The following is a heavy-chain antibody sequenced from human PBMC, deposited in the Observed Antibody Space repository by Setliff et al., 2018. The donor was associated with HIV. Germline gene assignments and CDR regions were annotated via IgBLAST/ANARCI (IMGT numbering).Heavy chain of an antibody. CDR1: GFTFSSYW. D-gene: IGHD3-10*01. J-gene: IGHJ4*02. Sequence: GGSLRLSCSASGFTFSSYWMHWVRQAPGKGLEWVAVIWYDGSNKYYADSVKGRFTISRDNSKNTLYLQMNSLRAEDTAVYYCAEVRLPYWGQGTLVTVSS. CDR2: IWYDGSNK. V-gene: IGHV3-33*08. CDR3: AEVRLPY.